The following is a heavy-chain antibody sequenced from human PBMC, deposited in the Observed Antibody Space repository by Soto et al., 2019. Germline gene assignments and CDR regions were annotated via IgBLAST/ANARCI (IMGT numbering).Heavy chain of an antibody. CDR1: GGSISSSSYY. CDR3: ASSYSSSWWDNWFDP. Sequence: SETLSLTCTVSGGSISSSSYYWGWIRQPPGKGLEWIGSIYYSGSTYYNPSLKSRVTISVDTSKNQFSLKLSSVTAADTAVYYCASSYSSSWWDNWFDPWGQGTLVTVSS. D-gene: IGHD6-13*01. CDR2: IYYSGST. J-gene: IGHJ5*02. V-gene: IGHV4-39*01.